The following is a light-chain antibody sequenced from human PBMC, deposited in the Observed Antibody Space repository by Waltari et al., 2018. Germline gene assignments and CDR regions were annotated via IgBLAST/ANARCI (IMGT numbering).Light chain of an antibody. CDR1: QSLGNW. Sequence: DIQMTQSPSTLSASVGDRVTITCRASQSLGNWLAWYQQKPGKAPKLLLYGASNLERGVPSRFSGSGSGTEFTLTISSLQYDDFATYYCQQYNTYPLTFGGGTKVEI. J-gene: IGKJ4*01. CDR3: QQYNTYPLT. CDR2: GAS. V-gene: IGKV1-5*03.